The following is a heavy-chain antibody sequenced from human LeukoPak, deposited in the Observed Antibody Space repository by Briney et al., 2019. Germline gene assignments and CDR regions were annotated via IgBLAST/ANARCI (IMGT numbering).Heavy chain of an antibody. J-gene: IGHJ3*02. CDR1: GGSFSGYY. V-gene: IGHV4-34*01. CDR3: ARVRTVEYSSSTAMFDAFDI. D-gene: IGHD6-6*01. Sequence: SETLSLTCAVYGGSFSGYYGSWIRQPPGKGLEWIGEINHSGSTNYNPSLKSRVTISVDTSKNQFSLKLSSVTAADTAVYYCARVRTVEYSSSTAMFDAFDIWGQGTMVTVSS. CDR2: INHSGST.